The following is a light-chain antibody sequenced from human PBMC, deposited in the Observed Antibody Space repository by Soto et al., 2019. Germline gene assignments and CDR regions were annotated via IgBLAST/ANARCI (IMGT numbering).Light chain of an antibody. J-gene: IGLJ2*01. CDR2: EVN. Sequence: QSALTQPPSASGSPGQSVTISCTGTSSDVGGYNYVSWYQQHPDKAPKLMIYEVNKRPSGVPDRFSGSKSGNTASLTVSGLQAEDEADYYCSSYAGSNNFVIFGGGTKLTVL. CDR3: SSYAGSNNFVI. CDR1: SSDVGGYNY. V-gene: IGLV2-8*01.